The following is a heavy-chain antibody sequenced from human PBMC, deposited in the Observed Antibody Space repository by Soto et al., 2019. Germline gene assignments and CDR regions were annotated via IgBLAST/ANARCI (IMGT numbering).Heavy chain of an antibody. CDR3: ARDGYGDYVVIWTRKYNWFDP. J-gene: IGHJ5*02. CDR2: IGAYNGNT. D-gene: IGHD4-17*01. V-gene: IGHV1-18*01. CDR1: GYTFTSYG. Sequence: ASVKVSCKASGYTFTSYGISWARQAPGQGLEWMGWIGAYNGNTNYAQKLQGRVTMTTDTSTSTAYMELRSLRSDDTAVYYCARDGYGDYVVIWTRKYNWFDPWGQGTLVTVSS.